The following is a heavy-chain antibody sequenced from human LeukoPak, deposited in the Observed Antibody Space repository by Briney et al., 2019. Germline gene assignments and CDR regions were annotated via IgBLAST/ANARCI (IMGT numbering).Heavy chain of an antibody. CDR3: ARVTIVVVPAAITDIDAFDI. J-gene: IGHJ3*02. Sequence: SETLSLTCTVSGGSISSSSYYWGWIRQPPGKGLEWIGSIYYSGSTYYNPSLKSRVTISVDTSKNQFSLKLSSVTAADTAVYYCARVTIVVVPAAITDIDAFDIWGQGTMVTVSS. CDR2: IYYSGST. CDR1: GGSISSSSYY. V-gene: IGHV4-39*01. D-gene: IGHD2-2*01.